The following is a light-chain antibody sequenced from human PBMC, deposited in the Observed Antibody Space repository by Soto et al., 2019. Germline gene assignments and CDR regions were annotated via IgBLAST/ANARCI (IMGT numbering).Light chain of an antibody. CDR3: QQSHSTPRT. CDR1: QSISTY. CDR2: TAS. V-gene: IGKV1-39*01. J-gene: IGKJ3*01. Sequence: DIQMTQSPSSLSASVGDRLTITCRASQSISTYLNWYQQKPGEAPKLLISTASNSHSGVPSRFTGSGSGTDFTLTSSSLQPDDFATYVCQQSHSTPRTFGPGTIGDF.